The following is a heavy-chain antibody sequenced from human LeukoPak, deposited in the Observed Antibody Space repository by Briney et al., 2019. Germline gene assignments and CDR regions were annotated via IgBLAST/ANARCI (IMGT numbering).Heavy chain of an antibody. Sequence: GGSLRLSCATSGFTFINYAMAWVRQAPGKGLEWVSGITGGGDTTFYADSVEGRFTISRDNSKNTLFLQMNSLRDEDTAVYYCAKRDYSDSKNYFPLFDVWGQGTLVTVSS. CDR2: ITGGGDTT. D-gene: IGHD3-22*01. V-gene: IGHV3-23*01. J-gene: IGHJ4*02. CDR1: GFTFINYA. CDR3: AKRDYSDSKNYFPLFDV.